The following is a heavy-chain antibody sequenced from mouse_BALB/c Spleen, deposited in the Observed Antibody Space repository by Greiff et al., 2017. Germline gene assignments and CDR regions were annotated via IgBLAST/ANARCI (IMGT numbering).Heavy chain of an antibody. V-gene: IGHV14-3*02. CDR1: GFNIKDTY. J-gene: IGHJ2*01. Sequence: EVKLMESGAELVKPGASVKLSCTASGFNIKDTYMHWVKQRPEQGLEWIGRIDPANGNTKYDPKFQGKATITADTSSNTAYLQLSSLTSEDTAVYYCARRYYRYDGPDYWGQGTTLTVSS. CDR3: ARRYYRYDGPDY. D-gene: IGHD2-14*01. CDR2: IDPANGNT.